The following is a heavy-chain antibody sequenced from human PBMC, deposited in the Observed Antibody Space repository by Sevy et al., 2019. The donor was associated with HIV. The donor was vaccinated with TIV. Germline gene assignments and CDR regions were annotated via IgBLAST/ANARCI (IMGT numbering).Heavy chain of an antibody. D-gene: IGHD2-8*01. J-gene: IGHJ4*02. CDR2: LSFGCGEL. Sequence: GESLKISCAASGFTFSKYSMSWVRQPPGKGLEWVSTLSFGCGELNHADSVKGRFTISRDNSKNSLYLQMNNLRAEDTVVYYCAREGCTKPHDYWGQGTLVTVSS. CDR3: AREGCTKPHDY. V-gene: IGHV3-23*01. CDR1: GFTFSKYS.